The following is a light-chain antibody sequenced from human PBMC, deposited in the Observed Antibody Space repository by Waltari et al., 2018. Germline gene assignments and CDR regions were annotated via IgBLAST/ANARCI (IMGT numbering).Light chain of an antibody. CDR2: SAS. CDR1: QGIHSD. V-gene: IGKV3-15*01. CDR3: QQYNVWPPWT. J-gene: IGKJ1*01. Sequence: EVVMTQSPATLSVSPGERATLSCRASQGIHSDLAWYQQKPGQPPRLLIYSASTRATGVPARFTGSGSGTEFTLTVNSLQPEDSAVYYCQQYNVWPPWTFGQGTKVEIK.